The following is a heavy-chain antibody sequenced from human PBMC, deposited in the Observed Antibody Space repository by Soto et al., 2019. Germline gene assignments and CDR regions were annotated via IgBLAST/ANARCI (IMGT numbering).Heavy chain of an antibody. CDR3: ARDSTWGNYDFWSGYYVPSGMGV. V-gene: IGHV1-18*04. J-gene: IGHJ6*02. CDR2: ISAYNGNT. Sequence: ASVKVSCKASGYTFTSYGISWVRQAPGQGLEWMGWISAYNGNTNYAQKLQGRVTMTTDTSTSTAYMELRSLRSDDTAVYYCARDSTWGNYDFWSGYYVPSGMGVCGRGTTVTVSS. CDR1: GYTFTSYG. D-gene: IGHD3-3*01.